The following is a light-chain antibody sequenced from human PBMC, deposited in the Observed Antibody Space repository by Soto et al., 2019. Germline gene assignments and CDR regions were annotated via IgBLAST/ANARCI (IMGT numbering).Light chain of an antibody. Sequence: QSVLTQPPSASGTPGQRVTISCSGSSSNIGSNYVYWYQQLPGTAPKLLIYRNNQRPSGVPDRFSGSKSGTSASLAISGLRSEDESDYYCAAWDDSLSGALFGRGTKLTVL. V-gene: IGLV1-47*01. CDR1: SSNIGSNY. J-gene: IGLJ3*02. CDR2: RNN. CDR3: AAWDDSLSGAL.